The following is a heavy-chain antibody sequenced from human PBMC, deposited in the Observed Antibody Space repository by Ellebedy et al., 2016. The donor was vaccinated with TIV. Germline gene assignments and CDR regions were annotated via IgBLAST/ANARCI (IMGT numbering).Heavy chain of an antibody. CDR2: IYYSGNT. D-gene: IGHD1-20*01. CDR3: ARRITGTVDAFDI. J-gene: IGHJ3*02. V-gene: IGHV4-39*01. CDR1: GGSISSSNSF. Sequence: SETLSLTXTVSGGSISSSNSFWGWIRQPPGKGLEWMGIYYSGNTYYNPSLKSRVTISVDTSKNQFSLRLSSVTAADTAVYYCARRITGTVDAFDIWGQGTMVTVS.